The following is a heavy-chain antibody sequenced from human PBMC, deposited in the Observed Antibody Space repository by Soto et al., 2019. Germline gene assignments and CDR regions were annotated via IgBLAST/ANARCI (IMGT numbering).Heavy chain of an antibody. Sequence: PGESLKISCKASGDNFATFWIGWVRQVPGEGLEWMAIIYPGNSNVEYSPSYKGRITISADKSLNTAYLQWNSLRASDSAMYYCARRLYFDTWFDPWGQGTLVTVS. D-gene: IGHD3-9*01. CDR1: GDNFATFW. V-gene: IGHV5-51*01. CDR2: IYPGNSNV. CDR3: ARRLYFDTWFDP. J-gene: IGHJ5*02.